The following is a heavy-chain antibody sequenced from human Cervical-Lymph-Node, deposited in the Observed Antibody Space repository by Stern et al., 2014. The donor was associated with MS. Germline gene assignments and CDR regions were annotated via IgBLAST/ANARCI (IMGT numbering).Heavy chain of an antibody. Sequence: VQLVQSGGGLVKLGGSRRLSWAASGFTFRSYSMNWVRQAAGKGLEWVSSISSSSSYIYYADSVKGRFTISRDNAKNSLYLQMNSLRAEDTAVYYCTAIDYWGQGTLVTVSS. CDR1: GFTFRSYS. J-gene: IGHJ4*02. V-gene: IGHV3-21*01. CDR2: ISSSSSYI. CDR3: TAIDY.